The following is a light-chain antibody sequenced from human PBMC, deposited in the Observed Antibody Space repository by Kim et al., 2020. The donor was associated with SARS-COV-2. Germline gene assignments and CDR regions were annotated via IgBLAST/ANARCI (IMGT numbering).Light chain of an antibody. CDR3: CSYGGSNNYV. Sequence: QSALTQPRSVSGSPGQSVTISCTGTSSDVGGYNYVFWYQQNLDKAPKLMIYDVTKRPSGVPDRFSGSKSGNTASLTISGLQAEDEADYYCCSYGGSNNYVFGTGTKVTVL. V-gene: IGLV2-11*01. CDR2: DVT. J-gene: IGLJ1*01. CDR1: SSDVGGYNY.